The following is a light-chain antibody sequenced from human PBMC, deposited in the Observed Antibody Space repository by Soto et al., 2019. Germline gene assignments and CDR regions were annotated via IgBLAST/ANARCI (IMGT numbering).Light chain of an antibody. CDR3: QQRSNWWT. Sequence: EFVLTQSPGTLSLSPGERATLSCRASQTVRNNYLAWYQQKPGQAPRLLIYDASSRATGIPDRFSGGGSGTDFTLTISRLEPEDFAVYYCQQRSNWWTFGQGTKVDIK. CDR1: QTVRNNY. CDR2: DAS. V-gene: IGKV3D-20*02. J-gene: IGKJ1*01.